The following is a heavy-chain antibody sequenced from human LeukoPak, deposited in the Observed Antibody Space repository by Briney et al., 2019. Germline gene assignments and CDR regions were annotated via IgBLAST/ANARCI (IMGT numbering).Heavy chain of an antibody. Sequence: SETLSLTCAVYGGSFSGYYWSWIRQPPGKGLEWIGSIYYSGSTYYNPSLKSRVTISVDTSKNQFSLKLSSVTAADTAVYYCARAQEIPAAPLNPPPAFDYWGQGTLVTVSS. CDR2: IYYSGST. D-gene: IGHD2-2*01. J-gene: IGHJ4*02. CDR3: ARAQEIPAAPLNPPPAFDY. V-gene: IGHV4-34*01. CDR1: GGSFSGYY.